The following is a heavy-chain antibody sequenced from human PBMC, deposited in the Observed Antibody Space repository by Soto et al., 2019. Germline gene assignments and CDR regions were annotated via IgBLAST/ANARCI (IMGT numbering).Heavy chain of an antibody. V-gene: IGHV1-8*01. CDR3: ARTSARRGGYYYYYGMDV. CDR1: GYTFTNFD. D-gene: IGHD3-10*01. Sequence: QVHLVQSGAEVKKPGASVKVSCKTSGYTFTNFDVNWVRQATGQGLEWMGWMSPNSENKGYAQKFQGRVTMTRDTSINTAYMELSSLTSEDTAVYYCARTSARRGGYYYYYGMDVWGQGTTVTVSS. J-gene: IGHJ6*02. CDR2: MSPNSENK.